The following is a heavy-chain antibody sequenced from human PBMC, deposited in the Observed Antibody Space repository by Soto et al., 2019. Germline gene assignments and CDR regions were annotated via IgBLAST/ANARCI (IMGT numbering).Heavy chain of an antibody. Sequence: QVQLRQWGAGPLKPSETLSLTCAVYGGSFSGYYWIWIRQPPGKGLEWIGEINHSGGTNYDPSLKGRLTISEDTSKNQFSLRLTSVTAAYTAVYYCARCPSNYDFLSGYRPADYYYMDVWGKGTTVTVSS. CDR2: INHSGGT. J-gene: IGHJ6*03. CDR1: GGSFSGYY. CDR3: ARCPSNYDFLSGYRPADYYYMDV. D-gene: IGHD3-3*01. V-gene: IGHV4-34*01.